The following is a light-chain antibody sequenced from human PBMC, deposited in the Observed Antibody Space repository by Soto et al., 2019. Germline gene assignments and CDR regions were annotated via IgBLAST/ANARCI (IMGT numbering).Light chain of an antibody. J-gene: IGKJ1*01. V-gene: IGKV3-15*01. CDR1: QNVRRN. Sequence: EIVMTPSPATLSVSQVDRVTLSCSPSQNVRRNIASYHQKPRQPPSLLIFRAITRATGIPARFSGSGSGTEFTLTISSLQSEDSAIYYCQHYNVWPPWTFGQGNKV. CDR3: QHYNVWPPWT. CDR2: RAI.